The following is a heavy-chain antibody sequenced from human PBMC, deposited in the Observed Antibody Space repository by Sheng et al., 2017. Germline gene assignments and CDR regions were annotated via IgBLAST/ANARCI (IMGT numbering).Heavy chain of an antibody. CDR1: GFTFSSYG. Sequence: QVQLVESGGGVVQPGRSLRLSCAASGFTFSSYGMHWVRQAPGKGLEWVAVIWYDGSNKYYADSVKGRFTISRDNSKNTLYLQMNSLRAEDTAVYYCARDRSGGSGSYPDYWGQGTLVTVSS. CDR2: IWYDGSNK. D-gene: IGHD3-10*01. J-gene: IGHJ4*02. V-gene: IGHV3-33*01. CDR3: ARDRSGGSGSYPDY.